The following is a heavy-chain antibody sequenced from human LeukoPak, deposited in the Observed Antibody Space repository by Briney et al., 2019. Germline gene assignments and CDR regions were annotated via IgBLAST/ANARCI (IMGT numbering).Heavy chain of an antibody. V-gene: IGHV3-74*01. CDR1: GFSFSSYW. Sequence: GGSLRLSCAASGFSFSSYWMNWVRRAPGKGLVWVAHINTDGRTTTYADSVKGRFTVARDNAKNTLYLEMNRLRAEDTAVYYCTRDLMDYDVSTGLHHYYMDVWGQGTTVTVSS. J-gene: IGHJ6*02. D-gene: IGHD3-9*01. CDR2: INTDGRTT. CDR3: TRDLMDYDVSTGLHHYYMDV.